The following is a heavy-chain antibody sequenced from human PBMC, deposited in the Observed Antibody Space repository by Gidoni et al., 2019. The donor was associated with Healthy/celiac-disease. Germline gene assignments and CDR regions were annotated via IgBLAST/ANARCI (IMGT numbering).Heavy chain of an antibody. V-gene: IGHV3-23*01. Sequence: EVQLLDSGGGLVQPGGSLSLPCPASASTFRSYAMSWVRQAPGKGLEWVSAISGSGGSTYYADSVKGRFTISRDNSKNTLYLQMNSLRAEDTAVYYCAKDFELWFPSGFDYWGQGTLVTVSS. CDR1: ASTFRSYA. D-gene: IGHD5-18*01. CDR2: ISGSGGST. J-gene: IGHJ4*02. CDR3: AKDFELWFPSGFDY.